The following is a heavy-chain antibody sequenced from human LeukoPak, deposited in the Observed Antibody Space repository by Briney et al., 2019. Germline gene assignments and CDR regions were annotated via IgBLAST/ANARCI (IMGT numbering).Heavy chain of an antibody. D-gene: IGHD1-26*01. V-gene: IGHV3-48*03. Sequence: GGSLRLSCAASGFTFSTYEMNWVRQAPGKGLEGVSYISSSGSTIYYADSVKGRFIISRDNTNNSLYLQMNSLTAEDTAIYYCARAVRIVSGSSLDSSGEGHLVPVSS. CDR1: GFTFSTYE. CDR3: ARAVRIVSGSSLDS. CDR2: ISSSGSTI. J-gene: IGHJ4*02.